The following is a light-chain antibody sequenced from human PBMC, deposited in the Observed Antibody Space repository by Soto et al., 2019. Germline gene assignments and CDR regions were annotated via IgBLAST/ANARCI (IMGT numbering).Light chain of an antibody. CDR1: QSVGSS. CDR2: DAF. CDR3: QQRSIWPTT. V-gene: IGKV3-11*01. J-gene: IGKJ2*01. Sequence: DIVLTQSPATLSLSPGERATLSCRASQSVGSSLAWSQQRAGQAPRLLMYDAFTRPTGIPARFSGSGFGTDFTLTISSLEPDDFAVYYCQQRSIWPTTFGRGTRVDLK.